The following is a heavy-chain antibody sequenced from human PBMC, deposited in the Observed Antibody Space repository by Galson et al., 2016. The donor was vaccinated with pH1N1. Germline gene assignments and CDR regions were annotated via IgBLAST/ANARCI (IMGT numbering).Heavy chain of an antibody. V-gene: IGHV1-69*05. D-gene: IGHD4-11*01. CDR3: ARERGGATVHRWFDP. Sequence: SVKVSCKASGGTFRKDAVSWVRQAPGQGLEWMGGIIPIFGTTNYAHKFRGRVTMTTDESTTTVYMELSSPRFEDTAVYYCARERGGATVHRWFDPWGQGVLITVSS. CDR1: GGTFRKDA. CDR2: IIPIFGTT. J-gene: IGHJ5*02.